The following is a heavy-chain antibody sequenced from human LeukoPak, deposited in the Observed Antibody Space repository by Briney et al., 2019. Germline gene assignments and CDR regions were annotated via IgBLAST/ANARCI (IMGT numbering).Heavy chain of an antibody. CDR3: ARGGSVVRSWYDY. CDR2: ISYDGSNK. V-gene: IGHV3-30*03. Sequence: AGGSLRLSCAASGFTFSSYGMHWVRQAPGKGLEWVAVISYDGSNKYYADSVKGRFTISRDNSKNTLYLQMNSLRAEDTAVYYCARGGSVVRSWYDYWGQGTLVTVSS. CDR1: GFTFSSYG. D-gene: IGHD6-13*01. J-gene: IGHJ4*02.